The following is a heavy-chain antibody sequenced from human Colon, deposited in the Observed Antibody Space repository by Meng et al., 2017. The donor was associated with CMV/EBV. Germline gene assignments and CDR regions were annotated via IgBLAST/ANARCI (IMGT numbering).Heavy chain of an antibody. J-gene: IGHJ5*02. D-gene: IGHD2-2*02. CDR2: ISAYNGNT. CDR1: GYTFTRNG. CDR3: ARVVVVPAAILRSWFDP. V-gene: IGHV1-18*01. Sequence: ASVKVSCKTSGYTFTRNGIAWVRQAPGQGLEWMGWISAYNGNTNYAQKLQGRVTMTTDTSTSTAYMELRSLRSDDTAVYYCARVVVVPAAILRSWFDPWGQGTLVTVSS.